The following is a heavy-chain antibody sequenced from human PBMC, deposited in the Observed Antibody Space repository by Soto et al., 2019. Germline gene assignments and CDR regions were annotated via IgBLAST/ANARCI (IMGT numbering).Heavy chain of an antibody. CDR2: IYYSGST. V-gene: IGHV4-39*01. J-gene: IGHJ4*02. CDR1: GGSIGSSSYY. D-gene: IGHD6-19*01. Sequence: ASETLALTCTVSGGSIGSSSYYWGWIRQPPGKGLEWIGSIYYSGSTYYNPSLKSRVTISVDTSKNQFSLKLSSVTAADTAVYYCARHGHRSIAVAVSRLDYWGQGTLVTVSS. CDR3: ARHGHRSIAVAVSRLDY.